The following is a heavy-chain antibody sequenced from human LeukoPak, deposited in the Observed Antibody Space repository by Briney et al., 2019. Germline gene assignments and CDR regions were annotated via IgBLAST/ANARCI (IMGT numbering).Heavy chain of an antibody. D-gene: IGHD3-9*01. CDR3: LSSAWLGS. J-gene: IGHJ5*02. V-gene: IGHV3-64*01. CDR2: ISGDGGST. CDR1: GFTFTTYA. Sequence: GGSLRLSCAASGFTFTTYAMHCVRQAPGKGLEYVSGISGDGGSTYYANSVKGRFTISRDNSKNTLYLQLGSLRPEGMAVYFCLSSAWLGSWGQGTLVTVSS.